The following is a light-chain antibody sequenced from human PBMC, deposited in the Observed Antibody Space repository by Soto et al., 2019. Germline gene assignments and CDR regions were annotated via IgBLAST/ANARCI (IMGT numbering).Light chain of an antibody. CDR2: GAS. CDR3: QQYNSYPT. Sequence: DIQLTQSPSFLSASVGDRVTITCRASQGISSYLAWYQQKPGKAPKFLISGASSLQSGVPSRFSGSGSGTEFTLTITSIQPDDFATYYCQQYNSYPTFGQGTKVEIK. V-gene: IGKV1-9*01. J-gene: IGKJ1*01. CDR1: QGISSY.